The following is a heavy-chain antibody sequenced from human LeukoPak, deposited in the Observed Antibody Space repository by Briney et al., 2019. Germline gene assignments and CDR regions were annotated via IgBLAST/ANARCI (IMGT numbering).Heavy chain of an antibody. CDR2: IIPILGIA. CDR3: ARALNPVGGVYAFDI. V-gene: IGHV1-69*04. Sequence: ASVKVSCKASGGTFSSYAISWVRQAPGQGLEWMGRIIPILGIANYAQKFQGRVTITADKSTSTAYMELSSLRSEDTAVYYCARALNPVGGVYAFDIWGQGTMVTVSS. CDR1: GGTFSSYA. D-gene: IGHD6-13*01. J-gene: IGHJ3*02.